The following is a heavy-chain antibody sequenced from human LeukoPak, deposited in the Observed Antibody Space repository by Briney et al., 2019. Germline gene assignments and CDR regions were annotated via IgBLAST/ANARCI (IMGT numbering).Heavy chain of an antibody. CDR1: GYTFTSYG. D-gene: IGHD1-26*01. CDR2: ISAYNGNT. CDR3: ARVKDTIVGATEIDY. V-gene: IGHV1-18*01. J-gene: IGHJ4*02. Sequence: ASVKVSCKASGYTFTSYGISWVRQAPGRGLEWMGWISAYNGNTNRAQKLQGRVTMTTDTSTSTAYMELRSLRSDDTAVYYCARVKDTIVGATEIDYWGQGTLVTVSS.